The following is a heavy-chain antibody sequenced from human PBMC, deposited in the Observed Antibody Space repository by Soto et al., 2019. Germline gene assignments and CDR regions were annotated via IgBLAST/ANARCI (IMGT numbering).Heavy chain of an antibody. Sequence: QVQLVESGGGVVQPGRSLRLSCAASGLTFSAAGMHWVRQAPGKGLEWVAFIANDGRSESYADSVKGRFTISRDNSQNRLNLQMNGLRAEDTAVYYCAKDKARTAIDYWGQGTLVSVSS. CDR1: GLTFSAAG. CDR2: IANDGRSE. J-gene: IGHJ4*02. V-gene: IGHV3-30*18. CDR3: AKDKARTAIDY.